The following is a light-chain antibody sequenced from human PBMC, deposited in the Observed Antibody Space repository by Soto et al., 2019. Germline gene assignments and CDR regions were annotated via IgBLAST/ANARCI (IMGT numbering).Light chain of an antibody. CDR2: DES. J-gene: IGKJ5*01. V-gene: IGKV1-33*01. CDR1: QDIGNS. Sequence: DIQMTQSPSSLSASVGDRVTITCQASQDIGNSLNWYQHKPGKDPKLVIYDESKLETGVPSRFSGSGSGTDFTVTISSLQPEDIATYYCQQYENLITVGQGTRLEI. CDR3: QQYENLIT.